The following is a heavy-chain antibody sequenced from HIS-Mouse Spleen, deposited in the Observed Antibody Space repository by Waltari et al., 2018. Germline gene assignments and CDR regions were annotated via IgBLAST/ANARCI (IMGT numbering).Heavy chain of an antibody. Sequence: QVQLLESGGGVVQPVRSLRLSWAASGFTFHSLPMHWVRQPPGKGVGWVEVISYDGRNKYYADSVKGRFTISRDNSKNTLYLQMNSLRAEDTAVYYCARGFRWHDAFDIWGQGTMVTVSS. D-gene: IGHD2-15*01. CDR2: ISYDGRNK. CDR1: GFTFHSLP. V-gene: IGHV3-30*04. J-gene: IGHJ3*02. CDR3: ARGFRWHDAFDI.